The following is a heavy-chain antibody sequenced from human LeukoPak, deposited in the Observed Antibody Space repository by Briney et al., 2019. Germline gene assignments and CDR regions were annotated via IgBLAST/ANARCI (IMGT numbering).Heavy chain of an antibody. CDR3: TTEPTGWLLDY. D-gene: IGHD3-9*01. CDR1: GFTLSNLL. Sequence: GGPLSLSRGASGFTLSNLLMSWPRPARGRGLEWGGRVKSETDNGTTDYAEPVKGRFNMSRDDSKNTLYLQINIVKAEDTAVYDCTTEPTGWLLDYWGQGTLVTVSP. J-gene: IGHJ4*02. CDR2: VKSETDNGTT. V-gene: IGHV3-15*01.